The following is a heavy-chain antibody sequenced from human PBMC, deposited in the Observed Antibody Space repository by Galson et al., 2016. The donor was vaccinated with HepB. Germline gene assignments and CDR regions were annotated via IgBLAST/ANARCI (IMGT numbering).Heavy chain of an antibody. CDR2: ISSDGGTT. J-gene: IGHJ4*02. CDR3: VKDRSIRVADYFDS. V-gene: IGHV3-64D*06. Sequence: SLRLSCAASGFTFIIYYMHWARRAPGRGLEFVSAISSDGGTTYYADSVRGRFTIPRDNSKKTLYLQMSSLRPEDTAVYYCVKDRSIRVADYFDSWGQGTLVTVSS. CDR1: GFTFIIYY. D-gene: IGHD6-19*01.